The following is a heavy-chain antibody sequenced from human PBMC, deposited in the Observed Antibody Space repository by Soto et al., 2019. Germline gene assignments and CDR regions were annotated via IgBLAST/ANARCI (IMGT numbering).Heavy chain of an antibody. CDR1: WGTCISYA. V-gene: IGHV3-30-3*01. CDR2: ISYDGSNK. J-gene: IGHJ4*02. D-gene: IGHD3-22*01. Sequence: GGSLRLCCAAAWGTCISYAMHWVRQAPGKGLEWVAVISYDGSNKYYADSVKGRFTISRDNSKNTLYLQMNSLRAEDTAVYYCARDPLYYYDSSGLSYYFDYWGQGTLVTVSS. CDR3: ARDPLYYYDSSGLSYYFDY.